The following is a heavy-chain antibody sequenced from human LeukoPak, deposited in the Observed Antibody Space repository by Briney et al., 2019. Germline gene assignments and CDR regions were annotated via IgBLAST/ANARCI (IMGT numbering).Heavy chain of an antibody. CDR2: IYCSGSA. CDR3: ARDGGKDGFNI. CDR1: GASISSYY. V-gene: IGHV4-59*01. J-gene: IGHJ3*02. Sequence: PSETLSLTCTVTGASISSYYWSWIRQPPGKRLEWIGYIYCSGSANYNPSLKSRVTISVDTSKNQFSLKLSSVTAADTAVYYCARDGGKDGFNIWGQGIIVTVSS. D-gene: IGHD1-26*01.